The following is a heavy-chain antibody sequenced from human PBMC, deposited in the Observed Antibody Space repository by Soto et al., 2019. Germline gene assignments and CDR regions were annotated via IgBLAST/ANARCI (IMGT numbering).Heavy chain of an antibody. V-gene: IGHV3-33*08. CDR1: GFTFNGYG. Sequence: GGSLRLSCAASGFTFNGYGMNWVRQGPGKGLEWVAFIRYDRSNKYYADSVKGRFTISRDNSKNTLYLQMNSLRAEDTAVYYCARDLCGYSYGSPVCYYGMDVWGQGTTVTVSS. CDR2: IRYDRSNK. CDR3: ARDLCGYSYGSPVCYYGMDV. D-gene: IGHD5-18*01. J-gene: IGHJ6*02.